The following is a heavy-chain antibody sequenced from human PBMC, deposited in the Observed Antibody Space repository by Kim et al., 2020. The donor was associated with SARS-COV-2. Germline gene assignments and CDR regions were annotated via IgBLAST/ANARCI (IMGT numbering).Heavy chain of an antibody. J-gene: IGHJ4*02. Sequence: ASVKVSCKASGYTFTGYYMHWVRQAPGQGLEWMGWINPNSGGTNYAQKFQGRVTMTRDTSISTAYMELSRLRSDDTAVYYCATERGIYGSGSYGLFDYWGQGTLWSVSS. CDR2: INPNSGGT. CDR1: GYTFTGYY. CDR3: ATERGIYGSGSYGLFDY. V-gene: IGHV1-2*02. D-gene: IGHD3-10*01.